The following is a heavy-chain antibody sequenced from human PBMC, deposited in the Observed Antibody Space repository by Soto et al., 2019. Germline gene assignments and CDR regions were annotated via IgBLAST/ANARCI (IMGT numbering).Heavy chain of an antibody. D-gene: IGHD5-12*01. J-gene: IGHJ4*02. CDR3: AIVVEKGSGYGFDS. CDR2: IIPFFRSA. V-gene: IGHV1-69*01. Sequence: QVQLVQSGAEVKKPGSSVKVSCKAPGGTLSNFALSWVRQAPGQGLEWVGGIIPFFRSANYAQRFQGRVRITADDSTRTGVMELRSLRSDDTAVYYWAIVVEKGSGYGFDSWGQGTLVTVSS. CDR1: GGTLSNFA.